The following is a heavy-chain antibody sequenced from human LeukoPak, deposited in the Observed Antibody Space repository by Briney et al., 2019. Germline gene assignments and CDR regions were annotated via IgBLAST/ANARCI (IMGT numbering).Heavy chain of an antibody. D-gene: IGHD2-15*01. CDR1: GGSISSGSYY. CDR2: IYNSGST. Sequence: SQTLSLTCTVSGGSISSGSYYWSWIRQPAGKGLEWIERIYNSGSTNYNPSLKSRVTISVDTSKNQFSLKLSSVTAADTAVYYCARGPTYCSSSSCLQGEWGQGTLVTVSS. J-gene: IGHJ4*02. CDR3: ARGPTYCSSSSCLQGE. V-gene: IGHV4-61*02.